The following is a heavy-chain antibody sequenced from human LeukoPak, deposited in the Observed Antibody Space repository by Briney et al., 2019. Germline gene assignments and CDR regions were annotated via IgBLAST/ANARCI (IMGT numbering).Heavy chain of an antibody. D-gene: IGHD1-26*01. J-gene: IGHJ4*02. CDR1: GLTFSSYS. CDR2: ISSSSSTI. CDR3: ASVWWELRDHDY. V-gene: IGHV3-48*01. Sequence: QPGGSLRLSCAASGLTFSSYSMNWVRRAPGKGLEWVSYISSSSSTIYYADSVKGRFTISRDNAKNSLYLQTNSLRAEDTAVYYCASVWWELRDHDYWGQGTLVTVSS.